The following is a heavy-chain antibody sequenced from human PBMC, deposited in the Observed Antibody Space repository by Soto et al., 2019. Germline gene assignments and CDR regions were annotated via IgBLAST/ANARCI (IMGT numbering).Heavy chain of an antibody. CDR3: ELEPAGTAGFDY. Sequence: QVQMVKSGAEVKKPGASVKVSCRASGHTFTGYHMHWVRQAPGQGLEWMGLIDLDIGDTKYAQKFQARVTSTSDTSISTAYMELRGLRSDDTAVYYCELEPAGTAGFDYWGQGPLVTVPS. J-gene: IGHJ4*02. CDR1: GHTFTGYH. D-gene: IGHD2-2*01. V-gene: IGHV1-2*02. CDR2: IDLDIGDT.